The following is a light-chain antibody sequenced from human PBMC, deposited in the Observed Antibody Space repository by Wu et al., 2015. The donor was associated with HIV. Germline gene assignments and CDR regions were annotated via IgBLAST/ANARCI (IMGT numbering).Light chain of an antibody. CDR3: QQSYTFPFT. J-gene: IGKJ3*01. CDR1: QSISFY. V-gene: IGKV1-39*01. Sequence: DIHMTQSPSSLSASVGDRVTLTCRASQSISFYLNWYQQRPGKAPTLLISIASTLQSGVSSRFRGGGSGTDFTLTIDSLQPEDFATYYCQQSYTFPFTFGPGTKV. CDR2: IAS.